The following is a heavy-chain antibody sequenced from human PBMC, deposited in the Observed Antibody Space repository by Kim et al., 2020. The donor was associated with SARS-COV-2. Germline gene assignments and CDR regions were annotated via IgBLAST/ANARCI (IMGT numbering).Heavy chain of an antibody. D-gene: IGHD1-26*01. CDR1: GYSLNDLS. J-gene: IGHJ6*01. CDR2: FAPEDGDT. V-gene: IGHV1-24*01. Sequence: ASVKVSCKVSGYSLNDLSIHWVRQAPGKGLEWMGGFAPEDGDTDYAQHLQGRVTMTEDTSADIAYMEVSGLRSEDTAVYFCAAGAQEVLDV. CDR3: AAGAQEVLDV.